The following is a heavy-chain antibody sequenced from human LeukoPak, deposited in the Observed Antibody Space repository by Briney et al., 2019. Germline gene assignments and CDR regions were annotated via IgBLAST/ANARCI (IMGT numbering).Heavy chain of an antibody. J-gene: IGHJ3*02. CDR1: GGSISSSSYY. V-gene: IGHV4-39*01. CDR2: IYYSGST. D-gene: IGHD3-22*01. CDR3: ARHPPGHSSVPRGHGAFDI. Sequence: SETLSLTCTVSGGSISSSSYYWGWLRQPPGKGLEWIGSIYYSGSTYYNPSLKSRVTISVDTSKNQFSLKLSSVTAADTAVYYCARHPPGHSSVPRGHGAFDIWGQGTMVTVSS.